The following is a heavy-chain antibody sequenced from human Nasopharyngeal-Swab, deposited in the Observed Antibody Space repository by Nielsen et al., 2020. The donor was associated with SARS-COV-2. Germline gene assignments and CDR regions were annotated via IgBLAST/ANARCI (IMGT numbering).Heavy chain of an antibody. CDR3: ARESYYGMDV. CDR1: GFTYDDYA. CDR2: ITWNGGV. V-gene: IGHV3-9*01. Sequence: SLKISCAASGFTYDDYAMHWVRQAPGKGLEWVSGITWNGGVGYTDSVRGRFTISRDNARNSLYLQMNSLRAEDTAVYYCARESYYGMDVWGQGTTVTVSS. J-gene: IGHJ6*02.